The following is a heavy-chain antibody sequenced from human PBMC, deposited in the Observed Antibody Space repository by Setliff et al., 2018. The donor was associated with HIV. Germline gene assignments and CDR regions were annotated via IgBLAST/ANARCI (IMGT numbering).Heavy chain of an antibody. Sequence: ASVKVSCKASGYSFARYGLSWVRQAPGQGLEWMGWISGCNGNTKYAQSFQDRVAMTTETATSTAYMEMRSLRSDDTAVYFCARVPYRSAWFSGGHDAFDIWGQGTMVT. J-gene: IGHJ3*02. CDR2: ISGCNGNT. CDR3: ARVPYRSAWFSGGHDAFDI. V-gene: IGHV1-18*01. CDR1: GYSFARYG. D-gene: IGHD6-19*01.